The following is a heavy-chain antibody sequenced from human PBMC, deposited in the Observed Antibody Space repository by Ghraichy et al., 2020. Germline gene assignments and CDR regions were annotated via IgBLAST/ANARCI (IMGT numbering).Heavy chain of an antibody. D-gene: IGHD3-10*01. J-gene: IGHJ4*02. CDR2: INWNGDDT. V-gene: IGHV3-20*01. CDR1: GFSFDDYD. CDR3: ARRSGRSGFDF. Sequence: GVLNISCAASGFSFDDYDMSWVRQAPGRGLEWVATINWNGDDTTYADSVKGRFTISRDNAKNSLYLQMNSLRVEDTAFFHCARRSGRSGFDFWGQGTLVIVSS.